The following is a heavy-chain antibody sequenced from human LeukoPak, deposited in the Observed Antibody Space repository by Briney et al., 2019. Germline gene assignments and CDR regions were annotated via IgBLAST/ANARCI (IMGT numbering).Heavy chain of an antibody. CDR3: AELGITVIGGV. CDR2: ISSSGSTI. V-gene: IGHV3-48*03. D-gene: IGHD3-10*02. Sequence: VGSLRLSCAASGFTFSSYEMNWVRQAPGKGLEWVSYISSSGSTIYYADSVKGRFTISRDNAKNSLYLQMNSLRAEDTAVYYCAELGITVIGGVWGKGTTVTISS. CDR1: GFTFSSYE. J-gene: IGHJ6*04.